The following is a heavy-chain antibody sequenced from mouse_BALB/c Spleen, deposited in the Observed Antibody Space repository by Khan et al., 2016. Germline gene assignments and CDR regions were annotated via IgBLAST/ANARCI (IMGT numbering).Heavy chain of an antibody. Sequence: QIQLVQSGPELKQPGETVKISCKASGYTFTNYGMNWVKQAPGKGLKWMGWINTNTGEPTYAEEFKGRFAFSLETSASTAYLQINNLKNEDTATYCCAEDYYGSNWFAYWGQGTLVTVSA. CDR2: INTNTGEP. CDR3: AEDYYGSNWFAY. D-gene: IGHD1-1*01. CDR1: GYTFTNYG. V-gene: IGHV9-3*02. J-gene: IGHJ3*01.